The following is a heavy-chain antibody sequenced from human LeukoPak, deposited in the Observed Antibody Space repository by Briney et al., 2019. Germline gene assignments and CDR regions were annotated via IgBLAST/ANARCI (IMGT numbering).Heavy chain of an antibody. CDR3: ARGIAAFGGVIVPHPFDY. D-gene: IGHD3-16*02. J-gene: IGHJ4*02. CDR2: IYYSAST. V-gene: IGHV4-39*07. Sequence: SETLSLTCTVSGGFISSSSYYWGWIRQPPGKGLERFGSIYYSASTYYHPSLKSRVTISVDTSQNQFSLKLSSVTAADTAVYYCARGIAAFGGVIVPHPFDYWGQGTLVTVSS. CDR1: GGFISSSSYY.